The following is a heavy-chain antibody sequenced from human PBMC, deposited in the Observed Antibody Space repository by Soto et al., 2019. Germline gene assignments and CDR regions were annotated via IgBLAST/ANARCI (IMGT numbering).Heavy chain of an antibody. J-gene: IGHJ4*02. CDR1: GYAFTTYG. D-gene: IGHD1-1*01. V-gene: IGHV1-18*01. Sequence: QVHLVQSGAEVKKPGASVKVSCQGSGYAFTTYGITWVRQAPGQGLEWMGWISAHNGNTNYAQKLQGRVTVTRDTSTSTDYMELRRMRYDDKAVYYCARGRYGDYWGQGALVTVSS. CDR2: ISAHNGNT. CDR3: ARGRYGDY.